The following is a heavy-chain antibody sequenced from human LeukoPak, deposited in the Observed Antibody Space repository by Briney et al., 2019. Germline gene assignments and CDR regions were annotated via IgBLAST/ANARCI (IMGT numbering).Heavy chain of an antibody. D-gene: IGHD5-12*01. V-gene: IGHV3-9*01. J-gene: IGHJ4*02. CDR3: AKAYGGYGASFDY. CDR2: ISWNSGSI. CDR1: GFTVSSNY. Sequence: GGSLRLSCAASGFTVSSNYMSWVRQAPGKGLEWVSGISWNSGSIGYADSVKGRFTISRDNAKNSLYLQMNSLRAEDTALYYCAKAYGGYGASFDYWGQGTLVTVSS.